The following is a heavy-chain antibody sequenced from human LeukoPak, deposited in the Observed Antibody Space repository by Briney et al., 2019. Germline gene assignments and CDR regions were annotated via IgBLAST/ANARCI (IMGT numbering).Heavy chain of an antibody. CDR3: AKDGVRGVIAWYFDL. V-gene: IGHV3-30*18. CDR1: GFTFSTYG. D-gene: IGHD3-10*01. J-gene: IGHJ2*01. CDR2: ISYDGSNK. Sequence: PGRSLRLSCAASGFTFSTYGMHWVRQAPGKGLEWVAVISYDGSNKYYADSVKGRFTISRDNSRNTLYLQMNSLNPEDTAVYCCAKDGVRGVIAWYFDLWGRGTLVTVSS.